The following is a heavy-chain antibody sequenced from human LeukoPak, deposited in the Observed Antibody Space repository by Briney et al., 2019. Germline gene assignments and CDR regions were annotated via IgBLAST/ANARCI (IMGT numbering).Heavy chain of an antibody. J-gene: IGHJ4*02. Sequence: GGSLRLSCAASGFTFSSYAMSWVRQAPGKGLEWVSVISGSGGSTYYADSVKGRFTISRDNSKNTLYLQMNSLRAEDTAVYYCAKSPRLIAAAGRFDYWGQGTLVTVSS. V-gene: IGHV3-23*01. CDR3: AKSPRLIAAAGRFDY. CDR1: GFTFSSYA. D-gene: IGHD6-13*01. CDR2: ISGSGGST.